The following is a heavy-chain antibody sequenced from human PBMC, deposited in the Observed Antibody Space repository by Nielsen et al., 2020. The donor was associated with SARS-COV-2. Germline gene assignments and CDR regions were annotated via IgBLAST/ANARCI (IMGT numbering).Heavy chain of an antibody. CDR2: IGTAGDT. D-gene: IGHD5-12*01. CDR1: GFTFSSYD. CDR3: ARDHSGWDPHYFDY. J-gene: IGHJ4*02. V-gene: IGHV3-13*04. Sequence: GESLKISCAASGFTFSSYDMHWVRQATGKGLEWVSAIGTAGDTYYPGSVKGRFTISRENAKNSLYLQMNSLRAEDTAVYYCARDHSGWDPHYFDYWGQGTLVTVSS.